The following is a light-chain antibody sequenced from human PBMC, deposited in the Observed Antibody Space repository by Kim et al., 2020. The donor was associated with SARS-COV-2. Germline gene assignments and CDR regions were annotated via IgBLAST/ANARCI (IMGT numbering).Light chain of an antibody. V-gene: IGLV4-69*01. CDR3: QTWDTGIWV. CDR1: SGHSNYA. CDR2: LNSDGSH. Sequence: QLVLTQSPSASASLGASVKLTCTLNSGHSNYAIAWHQQQPEKGPRYLMKLNSDGSHSKGDGIPDRFSGSSSGAERYLTISSLQSEDEADYYCQTWDTGIWVFGGGTQLTVL. J-gene: IGLJ7*01.